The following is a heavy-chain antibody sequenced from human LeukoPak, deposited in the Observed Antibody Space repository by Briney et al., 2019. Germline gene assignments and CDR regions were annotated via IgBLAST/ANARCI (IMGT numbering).Heavy chain of an antibody. J-gene: IGHJ3*02. Sequence: ASVKVSCKASGYTFTGYYMHWVRQAPGRGLEWMGWINPNSGGTNYAQKFQGRVTMTRDTSISTAYMELSRLRSDDTAVYYCAPYLEPHDAFDIWGQGRMLTVSS. D-gene: IGHD1-20*01. V-gene: IGHV1-2*02. CDR1: GYTFTGYY. CDR3: APYLEPHDAFDI. CDR2: INPNSGGT.